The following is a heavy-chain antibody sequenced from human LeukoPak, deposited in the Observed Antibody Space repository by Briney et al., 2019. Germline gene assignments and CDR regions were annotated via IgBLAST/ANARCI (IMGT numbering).Heavy chain of an antibody. V-gene: IGHV1-46*01. CDR3: ARDVKALRFLEWFPAPYYYYMDV. Sequence: ASVKVSCKASGYTFTSYYMHWVRQAPGQGLEWMGIINPNAGTTSYAQKFQGRVTVTRDTSTSTVYMELSRLRSDDTAVYYCARDVKALRFLEWFPAPYYYYMDVWGKGTTVTVSS. CDR1: GYTFTSYY. J-gene: IGHJ6*03. CDR2: INPNAGTT. D-gene: IGHD3-3*01.